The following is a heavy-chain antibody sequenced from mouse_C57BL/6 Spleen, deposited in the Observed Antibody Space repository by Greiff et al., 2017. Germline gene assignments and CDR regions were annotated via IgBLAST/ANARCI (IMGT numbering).Heavy chain of an antibody. CDR3: ARRDYYGSSSFAY. V-gene: IGHV1-82*01. Sequence: VQLQQSGPELVKPGASVKISCKASGYAFSSSWMNWVKQRPGKGLEWIGRIYPGDGDTNYNGKFKGKATLTADKSSSTAYMQLSSLTSEDSAVYFCARRDYYGSSSFAYWGQGTLVTVSA. CDR2: IYPGDGDT. D-gene: IGHD1-1*01. J-gene: IGHJ3*01. CDR1: GYAFSSSW.